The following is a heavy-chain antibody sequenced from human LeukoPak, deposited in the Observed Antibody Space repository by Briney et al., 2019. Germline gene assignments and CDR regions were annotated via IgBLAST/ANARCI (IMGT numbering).Heavy chain of an antibody. Sequence: SVKVSCKASGGTFSSYATSWVRQAPGQGLEWLGRIIPILGIANYAQKFQGRVTITADQSTRTAYMELSSLTSEDTAVYYCARDHARTQQLAYYYYYYGMDVWGQGTTVTVSS. CDR3: ARDHARTQQLAYYYYYYGMDV. CDR2: IIPILGIA. J-gene: IGHJ6*02. V-gene: IGHV1-69*04. D-gene: IGHD6-13*01. CDR1: GGTFSSYA.